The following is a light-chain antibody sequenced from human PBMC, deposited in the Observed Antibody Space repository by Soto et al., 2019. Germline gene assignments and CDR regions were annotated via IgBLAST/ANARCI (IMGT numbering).Light chain of an antibody. J-gene: IGKJ1*01. CDR1: QSVSRN. Sequence: EIVITQSPVTLSVSPGERATLSCRASQSVSRNLAWYQQKPGQAPRLLIYGASTRATGIPDRFSGSGSGTDFTLTISRLEPEDFAVYYCQQCGSSPWTFGQGTKVDIK. CDR2: GAS. CDR3: QQCGSSPWT. V-gene: IGKV3-20*01.